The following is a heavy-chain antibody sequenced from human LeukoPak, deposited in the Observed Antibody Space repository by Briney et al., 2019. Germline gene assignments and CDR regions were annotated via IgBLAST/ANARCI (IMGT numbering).Heavy chain of an antibody. V-gene: IGHV1-2*02. CDR1: GYTFTGYS. J-gene: IGHJ4*02. D-gene: IGHD2-2*01. Sequence: ASLKVSCRTSGYTFTGYSMHWVRQAPGQGLEWMGRIIPNSGDTQLAQKFQGSVTITRDTSISTVYMDLSGLTSGDSAIYYCARDSEYCTSTNCFHPFDSWGQGTLVTVSS. CDR3: ARDSEYCTSTNCFHPFDS. CDR2: IIPNSGDT.